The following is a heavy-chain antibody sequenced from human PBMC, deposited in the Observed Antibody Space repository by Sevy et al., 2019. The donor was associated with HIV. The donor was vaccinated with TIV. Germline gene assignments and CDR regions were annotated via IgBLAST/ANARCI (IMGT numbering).Heavy chain of an antibody. D-gene: IGHD3-22*01. CDR2: ISGSGGST. Sequence: GGSLRLSCAASGFTFSSYAMSWVRQAPGKGLEWVSAISGSGGSTYYADSVKGRFTISRDNSKNTLYLQMNSLRAEDTSVYYCATDYLSHYYDSSGYGRNTHYWGQGTLVTVSS. CDR3: ATDYLSHYYDSSGYGRNTHY. V-gene: IGHV3-23*01. J-gene: IGHJ4*02. CDR1: GFTFSSYA.